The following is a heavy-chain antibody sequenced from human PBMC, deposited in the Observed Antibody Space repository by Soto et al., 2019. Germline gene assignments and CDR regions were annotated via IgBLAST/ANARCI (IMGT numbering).Heavy chain of an antibody. CDR3: ARPEYSSSSYGMDV. CDR2: ISSSSTI. CDR1: GFTFSSYS. D-gene: IGHD6-6*01. V-gene: IGHV3-48*02. Sequence: GGSLRLSCAASGFTFSSYSMNWVRQAPGKVLEWVSYISSSSTIYYADSVKGRFTISRDNAKNSLYLQMNSLRDEDTAVYYCARPEYSSSSYGMDVWGQGTTVTVSS. J-gene: IGHJ6*02.